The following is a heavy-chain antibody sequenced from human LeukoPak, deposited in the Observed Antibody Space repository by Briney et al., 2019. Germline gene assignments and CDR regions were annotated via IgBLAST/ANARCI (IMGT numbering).Heavy chain of an antibody. V-gene: IGHV4-59*01. CDR3: ARGIVVPAARFDP. D-gene: IGHD2-2*01. Sequence: SETLSLTCTVSGGSISSYYWSWIPQPPGKGLEWIGYIYYSGSTNYNPSLKSRVTISVDTSKNQFSLKLSSVTAADTAVYYCARGIVVPAARFDPWGQGTLVTVSS. CDR2: IYYSGST. CDR1: GGSISSYY. J-gene: IGHJ5*02.